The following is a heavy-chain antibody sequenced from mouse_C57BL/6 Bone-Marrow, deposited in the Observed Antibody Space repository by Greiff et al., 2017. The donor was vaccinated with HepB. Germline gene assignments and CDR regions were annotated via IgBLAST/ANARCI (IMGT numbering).Heavy chain of an antibody. Sequence: QVQLKESGAELVKPGASVKLSCKASGYTFTEYTIHWVKQRPGQGLEWIGWFFPGSGSIKYNEKFKDKATLTADKSSSTVYMELSRLTSEDSAVYFCARHEEFGAWFAYWGQGTLVTVSA. CDR3: ARHEEFGAWFAY. CDR1: GYTFTEYT. CDR2: FFPGSGSI. V-gene: IGHV1-62-2*01. J-gene: IGHJ3*01.